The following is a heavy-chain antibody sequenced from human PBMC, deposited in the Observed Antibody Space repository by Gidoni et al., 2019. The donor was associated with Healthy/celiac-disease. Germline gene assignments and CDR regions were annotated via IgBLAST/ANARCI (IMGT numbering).Heavy chain of an antibody. CDR1: GYSFTSYW. CDR3: ARQSVGATSWYYYYYMDV. CDR2: SYPGDSDT. Sequence: EVQLVHSGQEVKKSGESLKLYCKGSGYSFTSYWIGWVRQMPGKGLEWMGISYPGDSDTRYSPSFQGQVTLSADKSISTAYLQWSSLKASDTAMYYCARQSVGATSWYYYYYMDVWGKGTTVTVSS. J-gene: IGHJ6*03. D-gene: IGHD1-26*01. V-gene: IGHV5-51*01.